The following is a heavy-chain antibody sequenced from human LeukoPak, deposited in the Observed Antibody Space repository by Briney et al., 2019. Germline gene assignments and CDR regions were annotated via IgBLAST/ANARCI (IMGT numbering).Heavy chain of an antibody. J-gene: IGHJ5*02. CDR3: ARQWGDCGTQDWFDP. D-gene: IGHD2-21*02. CDR2: IYYSGST. Sequence: SETLSLTCTVSGGSISSYYWSWIRQPPGKGLEWIGYIYYSGSTNYNPSLKSRVTISVDTSKNQFSLKLSSVTAADTAVYYCARQWGDCGTQDWFDPWGQGTLVTVSS. CDR1: GGSISSYY. V-gene: IGHV4-59*08.